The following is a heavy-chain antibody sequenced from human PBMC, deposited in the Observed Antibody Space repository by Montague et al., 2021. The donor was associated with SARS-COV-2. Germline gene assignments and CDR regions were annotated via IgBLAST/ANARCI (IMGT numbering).Heavy chain of an antibody. J-gene: IGHJ6*02. CDR2: MYYSGST. D-gene: IGHD3-10*01. Sequence: SETLSLTCTVSGGSISSSNYYWGWIRQPPGKGLEWIGNMYYSGSTYYNPSLKSRVTMSIGTSKNQFSLKLSSVTAADTAVYYCARDDIVLQGVTKGMDVWGQGTTVTVSS. V-gene: IGHV4-39*07. CDR3: ARDDIVLQGVTKGMDV. CDR1: GGSISSSNYY.